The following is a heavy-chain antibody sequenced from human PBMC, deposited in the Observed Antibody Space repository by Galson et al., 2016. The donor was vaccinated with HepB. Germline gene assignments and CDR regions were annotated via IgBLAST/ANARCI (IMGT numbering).Heavy chain of an antibody. CDR3: ARGMTTVTTDY. CDR2: FYYSGRT. V-gene: IGHV4-39*01. D-gene: IGHD4-17*01. J-gene: IGHJ4*02. Sequence: SETLSLTCTVSGGSISRSSYYWGWFRQPPGKGLEWIGTFYYSGRTYYKPSLKSRVTISVDASKNQFSLKMTSLTAADTAVYYCARGMTTVTTDYWGQGTLVTVSS. CDR1: GGSISRSSYY.